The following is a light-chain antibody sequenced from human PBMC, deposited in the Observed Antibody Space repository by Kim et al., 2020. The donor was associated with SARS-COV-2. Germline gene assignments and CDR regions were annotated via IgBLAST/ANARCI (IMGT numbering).Light chain of an antibody. J-gene: IGLJ3*02. CDR1: SGNSSYA. CDR3: QTWGTGMGV. V-gene: IGLV4-69*01. CDR2: LNSDGSH. Sequence: ASVKLTSTLSSGNSSYAIAWHQQQPEKGPRYLMKLNSDGSHYKGDGIPDRFSGSSSGAERYLTISSLQSEDEADYYCQTWGTGMGVFGGGTQLTVL.